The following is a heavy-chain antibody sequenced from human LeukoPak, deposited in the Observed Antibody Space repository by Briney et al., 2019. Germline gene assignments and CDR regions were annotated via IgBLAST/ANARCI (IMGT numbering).Heavy chain of an antibody. D-gene: IGHD3-16*01. J-gene: IGHJ4*02. CDR3: ARQRSKEYYDVGY. CDR1: GFTFSSYG. CDR2: IWYDGSNK. Sequence: GRSLRLSCAASGFTFSSYGMRWVRQAPGKGLEWVAVIWYDGSNKYYADSVKGRFTISRDNSKNTLYLQMNSLRAEDTAVYYCARQRSKEYYDVGYWGQGTLVTVSS. V-gene: IGHV3-33*01.